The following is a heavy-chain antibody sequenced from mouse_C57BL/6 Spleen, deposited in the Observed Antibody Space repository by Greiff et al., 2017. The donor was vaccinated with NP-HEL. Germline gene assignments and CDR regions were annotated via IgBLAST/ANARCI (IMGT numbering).Heavy chain of an antibody. V-gene: IGHV1-50*01. CDR3: ARGYSDY. J-gene: IGHJ2*01. CDR2: IDPSDSYT. Sequence: QVQLQQSGAELVKPGASVKLSCKASGYTFTSYWMQWVKQRPGQGLEWIGEIDPSDSYTNYNQKFKGKATLTVDTSSSTAYMQLSSLTSEDSAVYYCARGYSDYWGQGTTLTVSS. CDR1: GYTFTSYW.